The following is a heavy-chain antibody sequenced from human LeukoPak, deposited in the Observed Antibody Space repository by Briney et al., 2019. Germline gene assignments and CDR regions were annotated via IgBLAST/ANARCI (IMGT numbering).Heavy chain of an antibody. V-gene: IGHV1-69*13. CDR3: ASPQEDTYYDILTGLSDDAFDI. CDR1: GGSVSSYD. J-gene: IGHJ3*02. Sequence: GASGKVSCKGAGGSVSSYDSSWGRQARGQGGEGMGGIRAIFGRATYAPTFHGRVTFTPHESTTTPYIELRSLRSEHTAVYYCASPQEDTYYDILTGLSDDAFDIWGQGTMVTVSS. D-gene: IGHD3-9*01. CDR2: IRAIFGRA.